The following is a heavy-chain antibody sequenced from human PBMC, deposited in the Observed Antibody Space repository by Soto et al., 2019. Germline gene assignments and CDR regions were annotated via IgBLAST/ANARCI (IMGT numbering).Heavy chain of an antibody. CDR1: GFTFSSYA. D-gene: IGHD4-17*01. Sequence: QVQLVESGGGVVQPGRSLRLSCAASGFTFSSYAMHWVRQAPDKGLEWVAVISYDGSNKYYADSVKGRFTISRDNSKNTLYLQMKSLRAEETAVYYCAREPDYGDYRAGYYYYGMDVWGQGTTVTVSS. V-gene: IGHV3-30-3*01. J-gene: IGHJ6*02. CDR3: AREPDYGDYRAGYYYYGMDV. CDR2: ISYDGSNK.